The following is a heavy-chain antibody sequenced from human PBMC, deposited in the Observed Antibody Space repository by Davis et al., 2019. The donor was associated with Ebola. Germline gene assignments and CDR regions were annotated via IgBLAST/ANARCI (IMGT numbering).Heavy chain of an antibody. CDR2: IHHGGGA. CDR3: AREPSGSHIDY. CDR1: GVSITTHF. D-gene: IGHD1-26*01. Sequence: PSETLSLTCTVSGVSITTHFWSWIRQPPGKGLEWIGFIHHGGGANSNPSLKSRVTFSIDTSKSQVSLKLTSVTAADTAVYYCAREPSGSHIDYWGQGTLVTVSS. V-gene: IGHV4-59*11. J-gene: IGHJ4*02.